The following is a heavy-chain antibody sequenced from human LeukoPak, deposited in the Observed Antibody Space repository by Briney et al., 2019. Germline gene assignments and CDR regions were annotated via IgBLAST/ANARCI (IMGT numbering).Heavy chain of an antibody. CDR3: ARVWFGDKSHFDS. CDR1: GFTVSSSH. V-gene: IGHV3-53*01. J-gene: IGHJ4*02. Sequence: GGSLRLSCAASGFTVSSSHMSWVRQAPGKGLEWVSVIYSDGSTYYAASASGRFTISRVNYKDAASLLMNGLRAEDTAVHYCARVWFGDKSHFDSWGQGTLVTVSS. CDR2: IYSDGST. D-gene: IGHD3-10*01.